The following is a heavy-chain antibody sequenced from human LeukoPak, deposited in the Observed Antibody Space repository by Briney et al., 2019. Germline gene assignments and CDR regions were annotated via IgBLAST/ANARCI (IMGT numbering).Heavy chain of an antibody. D-gene: IGHD2-15*01. J-gene: IGHJ4*02. V-gene: IGHV3-7*01. CDR1: GLTFSSYW. CDR2: IKQDESEK. CDR3: ARNRPSCSGGSCFRPYYFDY. Sequence: PGGSLRLSCAASGLTFSSYWMSWVRQAPGKGLEWVANIKQDESEKYFVDSVKGRFTISRDNAKNSLYLQMNSLRGEDTAVYYCARNRPSCSGGSCFRPYYFDYWGQGTLVTVSS.